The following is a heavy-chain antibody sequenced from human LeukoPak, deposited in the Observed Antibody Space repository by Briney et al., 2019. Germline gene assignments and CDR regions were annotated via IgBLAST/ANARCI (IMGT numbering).Heavy chain of an antibody. V-gene: IGHV3-74*01. CDR2: INGDGSGT. J-gene: IGHJ2*01. CDR3: ARVSSSWYFWYFDL. CDR1: GFTFSSHW. Sequence: HPGGSLRLSCGASGFTFSSHWMHWVRQAPGKGLVWVSHINGDGSGTSYADSVKGRFTISRDNAKNTLYLQMNSLRAEDTALYYCARVSSSWYFWYFDLWGRGTLVTVSS. D-gene: IGHD6-13*01.